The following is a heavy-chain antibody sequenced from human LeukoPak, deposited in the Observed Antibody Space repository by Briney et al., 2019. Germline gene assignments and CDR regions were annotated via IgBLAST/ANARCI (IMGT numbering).Heavy chain of an antibody. Sequence: GGALRHSCAAPGFTSSSYSMNWVRQAPGEGREWVSSIIIGSSYIYYADSVKGRFTISRDKSKNTLYMQMNSLRAEDTAVYYCAKDEDPYYGSGRYYPPLGYWGQGTLVTVCS. D-gene: IGHD3-10*01. J-gene: IGHJ4*02. V-gene: IGHV3-21*04. CDR1: GFTSSSYS. CDR3: AKDEDPYYGSGRYYPPLGY. CDR2: IIIGSSYI.